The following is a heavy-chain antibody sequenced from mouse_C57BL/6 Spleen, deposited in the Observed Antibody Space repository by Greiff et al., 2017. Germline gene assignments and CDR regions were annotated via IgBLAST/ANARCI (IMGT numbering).Heavy chain of an antibody. CDR2: VDPSDSYT. CDR1: GYTFTSYW. J-gene: IGHJ2*01. D-gene: IGHD1-1*02. CDR3: ARRWALYYFDY. Sequence: QVQLQQPGAELVMPGASVKLSCKASGYTFTSYWMHWVKLRPGQGLEWIGEVDPSDSYTNYNQKFKGKSTLTVDKSSSTAYMQLSSLTSEDSAVYYCARRWALYYFDYWGQGTTLTVSS. V-gene: IGHV1-69*01.